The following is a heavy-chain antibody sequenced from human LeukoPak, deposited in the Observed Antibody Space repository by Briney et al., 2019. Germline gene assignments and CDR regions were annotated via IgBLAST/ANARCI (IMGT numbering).Heavy chain of an antibody. V-gene: IGHV4-30-4*01. CDR2: IYYSGSP. CDR1: GGSISRGDYY. J-gene: IGHJ4*02. D-gene: IGHD1-1*01. Sequence: KPSETLSLTCTVSGGSISRGDYYWSWIRQPPGKGLEWIGYIYYSGSPYYNPSLKSRVTISVDTSKNQFSLKLSSVTAADTAVYYCAARAGTTGTTNFDYWGQGTLVTVSS. CDR3: AARAGTTGTTNFDY.